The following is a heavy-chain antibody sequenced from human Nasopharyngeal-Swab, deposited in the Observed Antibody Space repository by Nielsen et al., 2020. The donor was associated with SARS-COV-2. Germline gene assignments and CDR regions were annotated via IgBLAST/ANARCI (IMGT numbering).Heavy chain of an antibody. J-gene: IGHJ4*02. V-gene: IGHV3-66*01. CDR3: ARDGSGYSYGLLDY. CDR1: GSTVSSNY. Sequence: GESLKISYAASGSTVSSNYMSWVRQAPGKGLEWVSVIYSGGSTYYADSVKGRFTISRDNSKNTLYLQMNSLRAEDTAVYYCARDGSGYSYGLLDYWGQGTLVTVSS. CDR2: IYSGGST. D-gene: IGHD5-18*01.